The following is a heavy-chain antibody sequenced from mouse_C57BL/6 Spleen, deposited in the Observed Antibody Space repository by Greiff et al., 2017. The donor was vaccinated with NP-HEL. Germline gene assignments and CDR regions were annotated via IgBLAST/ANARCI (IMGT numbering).Heavy chain of an antibody. CDR1: GYTFTDYY. D-gene: IGHD1-1*02. CDR3: ARLLWSDY. CDR2: INPNNGGT. V-gene: IGHV1-26*01. J-gene: IGHJ2*01. Sequence: EVQLQQSGPELVKPGASVKISCKASGYTFTDYYMNWVKQSHGKSLEWIGDINPNNGGTSYNQKFKGKATLTVDKSSSTAYMELRSLTSEDSAVYYCARLLWSDYWGQGTTLTVSS.